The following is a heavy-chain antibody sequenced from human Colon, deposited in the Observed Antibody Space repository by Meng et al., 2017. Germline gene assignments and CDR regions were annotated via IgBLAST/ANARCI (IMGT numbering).Heavy chain of an antibody. D-gene: IGHD3-22*01. Sequence: PGPGSGWVNPSETLSQTCSVSGYSISTAYYWGLVRQTPGKGLELIGIIDRSGTTYYNPSLERRVTISVDTSKNHFSLSLNSVTAADTAVYFCARTIYSSSVDYWGQGTLVTVSS. V-gene: IGHV4-38-2*01. CDR3: ARTIYSSSVDY. CDR2: IDRSGTT. CDR1: GYSISTAYY. J-gene: IGHJ4*02.